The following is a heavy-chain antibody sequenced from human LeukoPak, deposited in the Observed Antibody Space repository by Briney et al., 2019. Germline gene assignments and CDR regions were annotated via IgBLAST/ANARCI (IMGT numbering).Heavy chain of an antibody. V-gene: IGHV1-69*05. CDR2: IIPIFGTA. J-gene: IGHJ5*02. CDR1: GGTFSSYA. D-gene: IGHD3-3*01. Sequence: SVKVSCKASGGTFSSYAISWVRQAPGRGLEWMGGIIPIFGTANYAQKFQGRVTITTDESTSTAYMELSSLRSEDTAVYYCARDLYYDFWSGQDWFDPWGQGTLVTVSS. CDR3: ARDLYYDFWSGQDWFDP.